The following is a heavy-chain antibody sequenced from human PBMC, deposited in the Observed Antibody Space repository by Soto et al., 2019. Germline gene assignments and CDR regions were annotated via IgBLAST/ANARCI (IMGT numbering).Heavy chain of an antibody. CDR2: IKPDGSAT. CDR1: GFTSGSYW. Sequence: PGGSLRLSCAVSGFTSGSYWMNWVRLIPGKGLEWVAYIKPDGSATYYVDSVKGRFTISRDNAKNSLYLQMNSLKTEDTAVYFCARLMGTSFDLWGQGTLVTVSS. D-gene: IGHD2-8*01. V-gene: IGHV3-7*03. CDR3: ARLMGTSFDL. J-gene: IGHJ4*02.